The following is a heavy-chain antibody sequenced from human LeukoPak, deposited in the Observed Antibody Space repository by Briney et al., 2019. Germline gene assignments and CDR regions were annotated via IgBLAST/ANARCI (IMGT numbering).Heavy chain of an antibody. CDR3: HSGSYYKDY. J-gene: IGHJ4*02. CDR1: GFTVSSNY. Sequence: GGSLRLSCAASGFTVSSNYMSWVRQAPGKGLEWGSVIYIGGSTYYADSVKGRFTISRAKSKNKPYLQMNSLTTEHTPEDYSHSGSYYKDYWGEGTLVTVSS. D-gene: IGHD3-10*01. CDR2: IYIGGST. V-gene: IGHV3-53*01.